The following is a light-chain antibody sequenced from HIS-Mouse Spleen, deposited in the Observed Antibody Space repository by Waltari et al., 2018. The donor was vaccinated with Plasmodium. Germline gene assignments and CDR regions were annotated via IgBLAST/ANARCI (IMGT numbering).Light chain of an antibody. Sequence: SYELTQPPSVSVSPGQTARITCSGDALPKKYAYWYQQKSDQAPVLVIYEDSKRPSGITERFSGYSSGTMATLTISGAQVEDEADYYCYSTDSSGNHRVFGGGTKLTVL. CDR3: YSTDSSGNHRV. V-gene: IGLV3-10*01. CDR2: EDS. CDR1: ALPKKY. J-gene: IGLJ3*02.